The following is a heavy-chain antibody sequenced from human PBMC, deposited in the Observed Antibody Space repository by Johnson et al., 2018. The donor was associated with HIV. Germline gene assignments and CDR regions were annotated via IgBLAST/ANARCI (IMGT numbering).Heavy chain of an antibody. D-gene: IGHD3-3*01. V-gene: IGHV3-30*04. CDR1: GLSFSDYG. CDR2: ISFDGSNE. Sequence: QVQLVESGGGVVQPGRSVRLSCAASGLSFSDYGMHWVRQAPGKGLEWVAVISFDGSNEYYTDSVKGRFTISSDNSKNTLYLQMNRLCAEETAVYYCTRGPRPLARVGGAAKPNDGFDIWGQGTMVTVSS. CDR3: TRGPRPLARVGGAAKPNDGFDI. J-gene: IGHJ3*02.